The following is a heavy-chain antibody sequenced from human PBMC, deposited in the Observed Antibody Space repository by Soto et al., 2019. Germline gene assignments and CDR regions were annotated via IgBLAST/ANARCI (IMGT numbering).Heavy chain of an antibody. CDR2: IYHSGYT. D-gene: IGHD6-6*01. V-gene: IGHV4-4*02. CDR3: ARRPRPENYGMDV. Sequence: QVQLQESGPGLVKPSGTLSLTCAVSGGSISSSNWWTWVRQPPGKGLEWIGEIYHSGYTSYIPSLKSRVIISVDKSKNQFSLKLRSVTAADTAVYYCARRPRPENYGMDVWGQGTTVTVSS. J-gene: IGHJ6*02. CDR1: GGSISSSNW.